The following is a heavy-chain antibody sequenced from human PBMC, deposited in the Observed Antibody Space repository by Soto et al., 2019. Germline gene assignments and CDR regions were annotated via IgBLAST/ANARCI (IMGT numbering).Heavy chain of an antibody. Sequence: SETLSLTCTVSGTSISGFYWSWIRKSAGKGLEWIGRIYATGTTDYNPSLKSRVMMSVDTSKEQFSLKLRSVTAADTAVYYCVRDGTKTLRDWFDPWGQGISVTVSS. J-gene: IGHJ5*02. D-gene: IGHD1-1*01. V-gene: IGHV4-4*07. CDR1: GTSISGFY. CDR3: VRDGTKTLRDWFDP. CDR2: IYATGTT.